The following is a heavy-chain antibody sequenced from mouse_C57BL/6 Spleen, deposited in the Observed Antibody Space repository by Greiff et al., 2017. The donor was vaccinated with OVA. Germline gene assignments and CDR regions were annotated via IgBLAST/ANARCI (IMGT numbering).Heavy chain of an antibody. CDR3: AIGGLRRLYYAMDD. Sequence: QVQLQQSGAELVKPGASVKISCKASGYAFSSYWMNWVKQRPGKGLEWIGQIYPGDGDTNYTGKFKGKATLTADKSSSTAYMQLSSLTSEDSAVYFCAIGGLRRLYYAMDDWGQGTSVTVAS. CDR2: IYPGDGDT. J-gene: IGHJ4*01. D-gene: IGHD2-2*01. V-gene: IGHV1-80*01. CDR1: GYAFSSYW.